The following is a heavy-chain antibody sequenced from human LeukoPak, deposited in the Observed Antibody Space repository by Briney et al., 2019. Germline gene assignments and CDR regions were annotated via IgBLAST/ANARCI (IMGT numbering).Heavy chain of an antibody. CDR3: AKGSMGSWYENWFDP. V-gene: IGHV3-9*01. D-gene: IGHD6-13*01. J-gene: IGHJ5*02. CDR1: GFTFDDYA. CDR2: ISWNSGSI. Sequence: EPGGSLRLSCAASGFTFDDYAMHWVRQAPGKGLEWVPGISWNSGSIGYADSVKGRFTISRDNAKNSLYLQMNSLRAEDTALYYCAKGSMGSWYENWFDPWGQGTLVTVSS.